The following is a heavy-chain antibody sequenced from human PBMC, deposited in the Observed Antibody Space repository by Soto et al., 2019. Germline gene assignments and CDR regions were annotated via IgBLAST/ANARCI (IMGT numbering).Heavy chain of an antibody. CDR1: GVSISSYY. D-gene: IGHD5-12*01. Sequence: SETLSLTCTVSGVSISSYYCSWIRQPPGKGLEWIGYIYYSGSTNYNPSLKSRVTISVDTSKNQFSLKLSSVTAADTAVYYCARHKYSGYDTEVFDYWGQGTLVTVSS. CDR3: ARHKYSGYDTEVFDY. J-gene: IGHJ4*02. CDR2: IYYSGST. V-gene: IGHV4-59*08.